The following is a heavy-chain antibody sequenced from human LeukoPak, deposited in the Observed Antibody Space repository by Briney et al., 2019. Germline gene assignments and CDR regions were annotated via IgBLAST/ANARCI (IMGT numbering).Heavy chain of an antibody. J-gene: IGHJ5*02. D-gene: IGHD3-10*01. V-gene: IGHV5-51*01. CDR2: IYPDDSDT. Sequence: GESLQISCKTSGYSFTTYWIGWVRPLPGTGLEWVGAIYPDDSDTRYSPSFQGQVFISADRSIRTAYLQWNTLKTSDTAMYYCVRQRGASGTINHFDPWGQGTLVTVSS. CDR1: GYSFTTYW. CDR3: VRQRGASGTINHFDP.